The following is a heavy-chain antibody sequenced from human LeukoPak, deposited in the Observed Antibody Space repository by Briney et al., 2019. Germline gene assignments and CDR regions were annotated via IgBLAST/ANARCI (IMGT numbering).Heavy chain of an antibody. CDR1: GGSISSSSYY. J-gene: IGHJ3*02. D-gene: IGHD3-22*01. CDR2: IYYSGST. CDR3: ARLTYYYGSSGYYYDAFDI. V-gene: IGHV4-39*01. Sequence: SETLSLTCTVSGGSISSSSYYWGWIRQPPGKGLEWIGSIYYSGSTYYNPSLKSRVTISVDTSKNQFSLKLSSVTAADTAVYYCARLTYYYGSSGYYYDAFDIWGQGTMVTVSS.